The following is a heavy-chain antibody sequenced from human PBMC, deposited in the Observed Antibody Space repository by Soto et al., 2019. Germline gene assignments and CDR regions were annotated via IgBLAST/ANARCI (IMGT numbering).Heavy chain of an antibody. Sequence: SVKVSCKASGGTFSSYAISWVRQAPGQGLEWMGGIIPIFGTANYAQKFQGRVTITADESTSTAYMELSSLRSEDTAVYYCARSGYSYGYVGYYFDYWGQGTLVTVSS. J-gene: IGHJ4*02. CDR2: IIPIFGTA. V-gene: IGHV1-69*13. D-gene: IGHD5-18*01. CDR3: ARSGYSYGYVGYYFDY. CDR1: GGTFSSYA.